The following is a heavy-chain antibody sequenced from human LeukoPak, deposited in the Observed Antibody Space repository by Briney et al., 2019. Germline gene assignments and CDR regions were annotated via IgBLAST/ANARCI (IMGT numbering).Heavy chain of an antibody. V-gene: IGHV4-39*07. J-gene: IGHJ5*02. D-gene: IGHD3-10*01. CDR3: ARGGYYGSGNDFRFDP. Sequence: SETLSLTCTVSGGSISSSSYYWGWIRQPPGKGLEWIGSIYYSGSTYYNPSLKSRVTISVDTSKNQFSLRLSSVTAADTAVYYCARGGYYGSGNDFRFDPWGQGTLVTVSS. CDR1: GGSISSSSYY. CDR2: IYYSGST.